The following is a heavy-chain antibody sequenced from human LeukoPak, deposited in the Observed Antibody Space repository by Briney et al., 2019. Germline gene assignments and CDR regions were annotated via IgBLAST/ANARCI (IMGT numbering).Heavy chain of an antibody. CDR3: ARHDWFDP. J-gene: IGHJ5*02. D-gene: IGHD3-3*01. V-gene: IGHV3-53*01. CDR2: MYDGGAT. Sequence: GGSLRLSCAVSGFTVSGDYMSWVRQAPGKGLEWVSVMYDGGATYYADSVKGRFTISRDNSKNTLYLQMNSLGVEDTAVYYCARHDWFDPWGHGTLVTVSS. CDR1: GFTVSGDY.